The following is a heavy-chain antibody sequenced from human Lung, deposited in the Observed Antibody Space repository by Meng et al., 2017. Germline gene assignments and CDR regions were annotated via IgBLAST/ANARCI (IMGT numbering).Heavy chain of an antibody. CDR3: ARGPTTMAHDFDY. CDR1: GGSFSDYY. V-gene: IGHV4-34*01. Sequence: QGQRQEWGAGLLKPSETLSLTCGVSGGSFSDYYWSWIRQPPGKGLEWIGEINHSGSTNYNPSLESRATISVDTSQNNLSLKLSSVTAADSAVYYCARGPTTMAHDFDYWGQGTLVTVSS. J-gene: IGHJ4*02. CDR2: INHSGST. D-gene: IGHD4-11*01.